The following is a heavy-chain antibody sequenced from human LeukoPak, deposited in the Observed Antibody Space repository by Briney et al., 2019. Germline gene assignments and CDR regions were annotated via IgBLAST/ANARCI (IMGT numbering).Heavy chain of an antibody. CDR2: IYYSGNT. J-gene: IGHJ4*02. D-gene: IGHD3/OR15-3a*01. V-gene: IGHV4-39*01. CDR1: GGSFSDYY. CDR3: ARQTGSGLFILP. Sequence: PSETLSLTCAVYGGSFSDYYWGWIRQPPGKGLEWIGSIYYSGNTYYNASLKSQVSISIDTSKNQFSLKLTSVTAADTAVYYCARQTGSGLFILPGGQGTLVTVSS.